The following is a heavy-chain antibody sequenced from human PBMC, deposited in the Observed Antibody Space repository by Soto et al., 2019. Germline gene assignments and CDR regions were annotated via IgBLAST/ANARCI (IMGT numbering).Heavy chain of an antibody. V-gene: IGHV3-48*02. CDR3: ARDTSHGVTIGGLDS. CDR2: ITDGLTK. Sequence: PGGSLRLSCAASGFSFSNYNMNWVRQAPGKGLAWVAHITDGLTKHYADFVQGRFTISRDNAKNSLYLELTDLRDDDTAVYYCARDTSHGVTIGGLDSWGQGTLVTVSS. D-gene: IGHD3-16*01. CDR1: GFSFSNYN. J-gene: IGHJ4*02.